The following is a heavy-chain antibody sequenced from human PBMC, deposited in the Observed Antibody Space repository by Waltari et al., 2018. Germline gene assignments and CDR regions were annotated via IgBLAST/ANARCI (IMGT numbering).Heavy chain of an antibody. D-gene: IGHD2-8*02. Sequence: QVQLQQWGAGLLKPSETLSLTCAVYGGSFSGYYWSWIRKPPGKGLEWIGEINHRESTNSNPSLKSRVTISVDTSKNQFSLKLRSVTAADTAVYYCARAWCMLNYYYYYGMDVWGQGTTVTVSS. V-gene: IGHV4-34*01. CDR2: INHREST. CDR3: ARAWCMLNYYYYYGMDV. J-gene: IGHJ6*02. CDR1: GGSFSGYY.